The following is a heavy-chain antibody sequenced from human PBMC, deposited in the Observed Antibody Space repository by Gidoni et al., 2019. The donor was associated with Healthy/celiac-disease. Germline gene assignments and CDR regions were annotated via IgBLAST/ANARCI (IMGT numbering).Heavy chain of an antibody. CDR3: ARVQRWLQLEYLQH. D-gene: IGHD5-12*01. V-gene: IGHV3-7*03. Sequence: EVQLVESGGGLVQPGGSLRLSCAASGFTFSSYWMRWVRQAPGKGLEWVANIKQDGREKYYVDSVKGRFTISRDNAKNSLYLQMNSLRAEDTAVYYCARVQRWLQLEYLQHWGQGTLVTVSS. CDR1: GFTFSSYW. CDR2: IKQDGREK. J-gene: IGHJ1*01.